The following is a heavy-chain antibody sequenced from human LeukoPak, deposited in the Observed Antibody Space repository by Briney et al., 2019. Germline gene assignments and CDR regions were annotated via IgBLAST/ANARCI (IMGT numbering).Heavy chain of an antibody. CDR3: ARRHSSGWFYY. D-gene: IGHD6-19*01. CDR1: GYSISNGYY. V-gene: IGHV4-38-2*02. Sequence: SETLSLTCTVSGYSISNGYYWDWIRQPPGSGLEWIGNIYRSWSTSYNPSLKSRVTISVDTSKNQFSLKVNSVTAADTAVYYCARRHSSGWFYYWGPGTLVTVSS. J-gene: IGHJ4*02. CDR2: IYRSWST.